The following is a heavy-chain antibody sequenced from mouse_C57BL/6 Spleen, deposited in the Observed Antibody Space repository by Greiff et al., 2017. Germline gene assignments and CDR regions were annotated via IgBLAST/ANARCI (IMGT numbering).Heavy chain of an antibody. CDR1: GYTFTSYW. J-gene: IGHJ4*01. CDR2: IDPSDSET. D-gene: IGHD1-1*01. Sequence: QVQLKQPGAELVRPGSSVKLSCKASGYTFTSYWMHWVKQRPIQGLEWIGNIDPSDSETHYNQKFKDKATLTVDKSSSTAYMQLSSLTSEDSAVXYCARSGYGSRYAMDYWGQGTSVTVSS. CDR3: ARSGYGSRYAMDY. V-gene: IGHV1-52*01.